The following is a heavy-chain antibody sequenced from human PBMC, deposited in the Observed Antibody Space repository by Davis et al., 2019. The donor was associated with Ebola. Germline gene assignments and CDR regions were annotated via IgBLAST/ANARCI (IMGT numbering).Heavy chain of an antibody. CDR3: AKVDYRDIVVVPAAIDYYGMDV. CDR2: ISGDGGST. Sequence: GESLKISCAASGFTFDDYAMHWVRQAPGKGLEWVSLISGDGGSTYYADSVKGRFTISRDNSKNSLYLQMNSLRTEDTALYYCAKVDYRDIVVVPAAIDYYGMDVWGQGTTVTVS. CDR1: GFTFDDYA. V-gene: IGHV3-43*02. J-gene: IGHJ6*02. D-gene: IGHD2-2*01.